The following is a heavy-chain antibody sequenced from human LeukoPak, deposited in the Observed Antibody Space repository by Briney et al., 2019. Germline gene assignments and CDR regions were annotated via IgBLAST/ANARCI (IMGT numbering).Heavy chain of an antibody. CDR1: GYSFTSYW. Sequence: GESLKICCKGSGYSFTSYWIGWVRQMPGKGLEWMGVIYGADYTTIYSPPFHGQITISADKSISTAYLQWTSLKASDTAMYYCARRPAGTRTFDYWGQGALVTVSS. V-gene: IGHV5-51*01. CDR3: ARRPAGTRTFDY. J-gene: IGHJ4*02. CDR2: IYGADYTT. D-gene: IGHD1-7*01.